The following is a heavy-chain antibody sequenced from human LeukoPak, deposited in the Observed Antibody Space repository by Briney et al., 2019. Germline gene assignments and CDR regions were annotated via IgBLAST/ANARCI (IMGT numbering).Heavy chain of an antibody. CDR1: GFIVSSNY. CDR3: ASPLSFYDSSGYYLRY. J-gene: IGHJ4*02. CDR2: IYSGGST. V-gene: IGHV3-53*01. Sequence: GGSLRLSCAASGFIVSSNYMSWVRQAPGKGLEWVSVIYSGGSTYYADSVKGRFTISRDNSKNTLYLQMNSLRAEDTAVYYCASPLSFYDSSGYYLRYWGQGTLVTVSS. D-gene: IGHD3-22*01.